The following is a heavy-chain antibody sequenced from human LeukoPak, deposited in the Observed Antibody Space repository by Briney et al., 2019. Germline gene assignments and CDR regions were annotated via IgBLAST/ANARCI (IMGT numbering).Heavy chain of an antibody. CDR1: GGSISSGGYY. J-gene: IGHJ4*02. D-gene: IGHD3-22*01. V-gene: IGHV4-39*01. CDR3: ARQGSGYWFTDY. Sequence: SETLSLTCTVSGGSISSGGYYWSWIRQPPGKGLEWIGSIYYSGSTYYNPSLKSRVTISVDTSKNQFSLKLSSVTAADTAVYYCARQGSGYWFTDYWGQGTLVTVSS. CDR2: IYYSGST.